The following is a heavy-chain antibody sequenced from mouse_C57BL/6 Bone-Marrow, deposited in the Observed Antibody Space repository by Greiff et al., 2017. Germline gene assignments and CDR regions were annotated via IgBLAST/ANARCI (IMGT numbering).Heavy chain of an antibody. D-gene: IGHD2-13*01. CDR2: IHPNSGST. Sequence: QVQLKQSGAELVKPGASVKLSCKASGYTFTSYWMHWVKQRPGQGLEWIGMIHPNSGSTNYNEKFKSKATLTVDKSSSTAYMQLSSLTSEDSAVYYCARWGLRRGDYWGQGTTLTVSS. J-gene: IGHJ2*01. CDR1: GYTFTSYW. V-gene: IGHV1-64*01. CDR3: ARWGLRRGDY.